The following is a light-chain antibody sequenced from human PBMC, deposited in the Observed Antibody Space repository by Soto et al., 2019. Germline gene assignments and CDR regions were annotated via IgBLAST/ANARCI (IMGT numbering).Light chain of an antibody. CDR2: DVS. Sequence: EIVLTQSPAPLSLSPGESATLSCRASQSVSSTSLTWLQHRPGQAPRLLIYDVSTRAPGIPARVSGSGSGTDFTLTISNLEPEDVAVYYCHQRSRWPRTFGQGTRLDMK. CDR1: QSVSSTS. V-gene: IGKV3-11*01. J-gene: IGKJ2*01. CDR3: HQRSRWPRT.